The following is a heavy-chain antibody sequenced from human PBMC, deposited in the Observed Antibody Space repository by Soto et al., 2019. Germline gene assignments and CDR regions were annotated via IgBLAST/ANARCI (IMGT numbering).Heavy chain of an antibody. CDR2: ISGGGGST. J-gene: IGHJ3*01. D-gene: IGHD2-21*02. V-gene: IGHV3-23*01. Sequence: EVQLLESGGGLVQPGGSLRLSSAASGFTFGNYGMNWVRQAPGKGLEWVSGISGGGGSTYYADSVKGRFTISRDPSKNTVFLEMNSLRAEDTAVYYCAKGFIVVVTVLRPDDAFDVWGQGTLVTVSS. CDR3: AKGFIVVVTVLRPDDAFDV. CDR1: GFTFGNYG.